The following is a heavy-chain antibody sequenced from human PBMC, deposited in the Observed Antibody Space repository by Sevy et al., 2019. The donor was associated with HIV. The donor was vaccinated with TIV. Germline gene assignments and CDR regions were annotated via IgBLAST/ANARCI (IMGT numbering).Heavy chain of an antibody. V-gene: IGHV4-59*08. Sequence: SEILSLTCTVSGGSITSLYWNWIRQPPGKGLEWVANIYYNGHINYNPSLKSRVTLSLDTSKNQYSLRLSSVPAAYKAMYYCAGENAWGRGYSWGQGTLVTVSS. CDR2: IYYNGHI. D-gene: IGHD1-26*01. CDR3: AGENAWGRGYS. J-gene: IGHJ4*02. CDR1: GGSITSLY.